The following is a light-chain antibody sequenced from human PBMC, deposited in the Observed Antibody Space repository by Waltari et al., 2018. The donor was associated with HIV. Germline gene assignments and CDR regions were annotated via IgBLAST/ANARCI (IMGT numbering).Light chain of an antibody. CDR2: EAA. J-gene: IGKJ2*01. V-gene: IGKV3-15*01. Sequence: EIVMTQSPPTLSVSPGQRVTLSCRASQSISAKVAWYQQRPGQAPRLLIYEAATRPTGILARFSGSGSGTEFTLTISSLQSEDFATYFCQQYDDGPRGITFGQGTTLEIK. CDR1: QSISAK. CDR3: QQYDDGPRGIT.